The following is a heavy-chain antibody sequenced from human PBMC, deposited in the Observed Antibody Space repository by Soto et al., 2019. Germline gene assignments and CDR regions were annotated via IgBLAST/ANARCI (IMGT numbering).Heavy chain of an antibody. CDR1: GLTFSNAW. Sequence: EVQLVESGGGLVQPGESLRLSCAASGLTFSNAWMTWVRRAPGKGLEWVGRVRSKTDGGTADYAAAVKGRVTISRDDSKNIVVLAINRLETEDTAVYYCTTGGYWGQGTLVTVSS. CDR3: TTGGY. J-gene: IGHJ4*02. V-gene: IGHV3-15*01. CDR2: VRSKTDGGTA.